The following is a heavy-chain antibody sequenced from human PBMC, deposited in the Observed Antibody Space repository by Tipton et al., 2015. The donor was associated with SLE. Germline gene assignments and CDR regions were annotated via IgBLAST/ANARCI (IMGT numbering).Heavy chain of an antibody. CDR1: GYSIRSGYY. Sequence: GLVKPSETLSITCGVSGYSIRSGYYWDWIRLPPGKGLEWIGYIYYSGSTNYNPSLKSRVTISVDTSKNQFSLRLSSVTAADTAVYYCALGRTHYYYYYMDVWGKGTTVTISS. CDR2: IYYSGST. D-gene: IGHD1-14*01. J-gene: IGHJ6*03. V-gene: IGHV4-38-2*01. CDR3: ALGRTHYYYYYMDV.